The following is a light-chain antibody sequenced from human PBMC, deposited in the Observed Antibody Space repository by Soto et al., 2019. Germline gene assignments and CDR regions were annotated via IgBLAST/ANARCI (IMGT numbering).Light chain of an antibody. V-gene: IGKV3-20*01. CDR3: QQYGTSPFT. CDR1: HSASNNY. CDR2: GAS. Sequence: IALTRSAGTLTLSPGERATLFCRASHSASNNYLAWYQQKPGRAPRLLISGASNRATGIPDRFSGSGSGTDFTLAISRLEPEDFAVYYCQQYGTSPFTFGPGTKVDIK. J-gene: IGKJ3*01.